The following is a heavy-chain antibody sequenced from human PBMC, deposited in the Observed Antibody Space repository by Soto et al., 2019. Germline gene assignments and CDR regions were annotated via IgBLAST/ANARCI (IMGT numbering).Heavy chain of an antibody. CDR1: GGTFSSYA. D-gene: IGHD3-22*01. Sequence: QVQLVQSGAEVKKPGSSVKVSCKASGGTFSSYAISWVRQAPGQGLEWMGGIIPIFGTANYAQKFQGRVTITADESTSTAYMELSSLRYEDTAVYYCARATTNYYDSSGYDYFDYWGQGTLVAVSS. J-gene: IGHJ4*02. CDR3: ARATTNYYDSSGYDYFDY. V-gene: IGHV1-69*01. CDR2: IIPIFGTA.